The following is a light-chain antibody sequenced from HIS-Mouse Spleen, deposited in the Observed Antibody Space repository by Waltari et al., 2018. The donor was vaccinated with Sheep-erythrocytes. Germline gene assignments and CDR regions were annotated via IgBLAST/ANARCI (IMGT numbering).Light chain of an antibody. Sequence: DIQMTQSPSSLSASVGDRVTITCRASQSIRSYLNWYQQKQGKAPKLLIYAASSLQSGVPSRFSGSGSGTDFTLTISSLQPEDFATYYCQQSYSTPYTFGQVTKLEIK. CDR1: QSIRSY. CDR3: QQSYSTPYT. J-gene: IGKJ2*01. V-gene: IGKV1-39*01. CDR2: AAS.